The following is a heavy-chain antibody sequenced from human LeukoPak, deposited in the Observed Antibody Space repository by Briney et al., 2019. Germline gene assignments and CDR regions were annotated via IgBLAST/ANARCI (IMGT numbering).Heavy chain of an antibody. CDR2: IYTSGSATSESA. CDR3: ARVDYDSRGSYYDKWFDP. Sequence: PSETLSLTCTVSGASISSGSFFWSWIRQPAGRGLEWIGRIYTSGSATSESANYNPSLKSRVTISVDTSKNQFSLRLSSVTAADTAVYYCARVDYDSRGSYYDKWFDPWGQGTLVTVSS. J-gene: IGHJ5*02. V-gene: IGHV4-61*02. D-gene: IGHD3-22*01. CDR1: GASISSGSFF.